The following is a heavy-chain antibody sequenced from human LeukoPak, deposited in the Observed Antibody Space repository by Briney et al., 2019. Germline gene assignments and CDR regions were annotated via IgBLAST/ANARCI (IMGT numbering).Heavy chain of an antibody. CDR3: AKGGWPGSDFVLDY. Sequence: GGSLRLSCAASGFTFSNYAMTWVRQAPGKGLEWVSGMSGSGGRINYADSVKGRFTISRDNSMNTLYLQMNRLRAEDTAVYYCAKGGWPGSDFVLDYWGQGTLVTVSS. CDR2: MSGSGGRI. CDR1: GFTFSNYA. V-gene: IGHV3-23*01. J-gene: IGHJ4*02. D-gene: IGHD3-3*01.